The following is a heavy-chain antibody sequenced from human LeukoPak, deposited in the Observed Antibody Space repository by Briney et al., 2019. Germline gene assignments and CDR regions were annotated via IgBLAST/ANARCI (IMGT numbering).Heavy chain of an antibody. CDR1: GYTFTSHD. Sequence: ASLKVSCKASGYTFTSHDINWVRQATGQGLEWMGWNNPISGNRDYAQQFQGRVTMTMDTSIGTAYMEVSSLRSDDMAVYYCARAVASTGSKGYSYYMDVWGTGTTVTVSS. J-gene: IGHJ6*03. CDR3: ARAVASTGSKGYSYYMDV. CDR2: NNPISGNR. D-gene: IGHD1-1*01. V-gene: IGHV1-8*01.